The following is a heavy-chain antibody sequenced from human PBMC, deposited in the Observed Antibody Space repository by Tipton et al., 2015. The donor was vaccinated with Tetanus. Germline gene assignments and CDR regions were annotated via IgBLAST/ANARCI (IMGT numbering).Heavy chain of an antibody. Sequence: LSLTCAASGFTFSSYWMSWVRQAPGKGLEWVANIKEDGSEMYYADSVKGRFTISRDNARNSLSVHMNSLTAEDTAVYYCARLRVYCSTACYSREDYWGQGTLVTVSS. J-gene: IGHJ4*02. CDR3: ARLRVYCSTACYSREDY. V-gene: IGHV3-7*01. CDR1: GFTFSSYW. D-gene: IGHD2/OR15-2a*01. CDR2: IKEDGSEM.